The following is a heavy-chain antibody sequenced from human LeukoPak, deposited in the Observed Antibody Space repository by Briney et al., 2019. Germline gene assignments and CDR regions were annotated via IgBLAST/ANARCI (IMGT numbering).Heavy chain of an antibody. CDR1: GFTFSDYS. D-gene: IGHD5-12*01. J-gene: IGHJ4*02. CDR2: IGSSTTYT. CDR3: ARYPVGNYDSGFDY. Sequence: PGGSLRLSCAASGFTFSDYSMSWIRQAPGKGLEWVSYIGSSTTYTNYADSVEGRFTISRDNAKNSLYLQMNSLRAEDTAVYYCARYPVGNYDSGFDYWGQGSLVTVSS. V-gene: IGHV3-11*06.